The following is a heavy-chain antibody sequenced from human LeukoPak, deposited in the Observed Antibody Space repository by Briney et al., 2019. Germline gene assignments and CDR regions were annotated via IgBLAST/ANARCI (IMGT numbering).Heavy chain of an antibody. CDR1: GFTFDDYA. Sequence: PGGSLRLSCAASGFTFDDYAMHWVRQAPGKGLEWVSGISWNSGSIGYADSVKGRFTISRDNAKNSLYLQMNSLRAEDTAAYYCARSSPWNGEQWLAGDFDYWGQGTLVTVSS. CDR3: ARSSPWNGEQWLAGDFDY. J-gene: IGHJ4*02. V-gene: IGHV3-9*01. D-gene: IGHD6-19*01. CDR2: ISWNSGSI.